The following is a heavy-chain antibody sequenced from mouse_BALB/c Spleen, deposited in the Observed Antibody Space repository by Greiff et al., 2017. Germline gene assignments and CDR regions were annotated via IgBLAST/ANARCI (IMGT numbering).Heavy chain of an antibody. CDR2: IDPANGNT. Sequence: EVQLQQSGAELVKPGASVKLSCTASGFTITDTYMHWVKQRPEQGLEWIGRIDPANGNTKYDPKFQGKATITADTSSSTAYLQLSSLTSEDTAVYYCARSTYGRGAMDYWGQGTSVTVSS. CDR1: GFTITDTY. V-gene: IGHV14-3*02. J-gene: IGHJ4*01. D-gene: IGHD1-1*01. CDR3: ARSTYGRGAMDY.